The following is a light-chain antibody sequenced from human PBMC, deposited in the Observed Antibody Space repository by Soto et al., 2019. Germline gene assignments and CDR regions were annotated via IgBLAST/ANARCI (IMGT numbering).Light chain of an antibody. Sequence: EIVLTQSPGTLSLSPGERATLSCRASQTVSSNYLAWYQQKPGQAPRLLIYSASPRATGIPDRFSGSGSGTDFTLTISRLEPEDFAVYYCQQYGTSPFTFGGGTKVDIK. CDR1: QTVSSNY. CDR3: QQYGTSPFT. CDR2: SAS. V-gene: IGKV3-20*01. J-gene: IGKJ4*01.